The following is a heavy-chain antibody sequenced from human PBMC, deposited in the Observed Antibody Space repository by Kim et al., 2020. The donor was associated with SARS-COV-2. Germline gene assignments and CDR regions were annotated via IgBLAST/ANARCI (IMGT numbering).Heavy chain of an antibody. CDR3: ARVRGVGATRAEYFQH. D-gene: IGHD1-26*01. CDR2: INPNSGGT. V-gene: IGHV1-2*02. J-gene: IGHJ1*01. CDR1: GYTFTGYY. Sequence: ASVKVSCKASGYTFTGYYMHWVRQAPGQGLEWMGWINPNSGGTNYAQKFQGRVTMTRDTSISTAYMELSRLRSDDTAVYYCARVRGVGATRAEYFQHWGQGTLVTVSS.